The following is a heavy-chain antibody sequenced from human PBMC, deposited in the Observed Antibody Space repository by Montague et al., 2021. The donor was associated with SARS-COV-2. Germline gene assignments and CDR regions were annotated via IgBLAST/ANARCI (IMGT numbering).Heavy chain of an antibody. J-gene: IGHJ4*02. CDR3: ARDRSTMIRGVMAY. CDR2: ISGYNGDT. V-gene: IGHV1-18*01. Sequence: LVKVSCEASGYTLDRYGISWVRQAPGQGLEWMGWISGYNGDTHFAQKFQGRVTMTTDTSTSTAYMELRSLRSDDTAVYFCARDRSTMIRGVMAYWGQGTRVTVSS. D-gene: IGHD3-10*01. CDR1: GYTLDRYG.